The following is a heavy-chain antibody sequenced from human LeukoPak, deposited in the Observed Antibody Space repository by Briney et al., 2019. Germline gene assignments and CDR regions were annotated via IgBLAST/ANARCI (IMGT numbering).Heavy chain of an antibody. J-gene: IGHJ3*02. CDR2: INWNSDNI. Sequence: PGGSLRLSCAASGFTFNDHAMYWVRQAPGKGLEWVSGINWNSDNIGYADSVKGRFTISRDDAKKSLFLQVNSLRTEDTALYYCARASYYYDTTGLGAVDIWGQGTMVTVSS. V-gene: IGHV3-9*01. CDR1: GFTFNDHA. D-gene: IGHD3-22*01. CDR3: ARASYYYDTTGLGAVDI.